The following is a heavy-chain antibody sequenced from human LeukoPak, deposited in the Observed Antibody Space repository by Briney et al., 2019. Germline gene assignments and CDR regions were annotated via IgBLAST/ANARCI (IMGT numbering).Heavy chain of an antibody. J-gene: IGHJ6*02. V-gene: IGHV3-30-3*01. CDR1: GFTFSSYA. D-gene: IGHD4-17*01. CDR2: ISYDGSNK. CDR3: ARRLRGMDV. Sequence: GGSLRLSCAASGFTFSSYAMHWVRQAPGKGLEWVAVISYDGSNKYYADSVKGRFTISRDNSKNTLYLQMNSLRAEDTAVYYCARRLRGMDVWGQGTTVTVSS.